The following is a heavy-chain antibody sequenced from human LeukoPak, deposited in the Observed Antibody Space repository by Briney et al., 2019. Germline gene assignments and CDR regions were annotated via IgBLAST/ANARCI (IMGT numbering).Heavy chain of an antibody. CDR3: ARDLPPGI. CDR2: IYYSGST. CDR1: GGSISSNSYY. V-gene: IGHV4-39*07. J-gene: IGHJ3*02. Sequence: PSETLSLTCTVSGGSISSNSYYWGWLRQPPGKGLEWIGSIYYSGSTYYNPSLKSRVTISVDTSKNQFSLKLSSVTAADTAVYYCARDLPPGIWGQGTMVTVSS.